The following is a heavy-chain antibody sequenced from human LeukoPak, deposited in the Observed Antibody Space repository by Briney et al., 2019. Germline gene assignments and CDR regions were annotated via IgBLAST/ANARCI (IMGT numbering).Heavy chain of an antibody. J-gene: IGHJ3*02. D-gene: IGHD4-17*01. V-gene: IGHV3-11*06. CDR2: ISHTSSYT. CDR1: GFTFSDYY. Sequence: GSLRLSCAASGFTFSDYYMNWIRQAPGKGLEWVSYISHTSSYTNYADSVKGRFTISRDNAKNSLYLQMNSLRAEDTALYYCARDRTDYGAFDIWGQGTMVTVSS. CDR3: ARDRTDYGAFDI.